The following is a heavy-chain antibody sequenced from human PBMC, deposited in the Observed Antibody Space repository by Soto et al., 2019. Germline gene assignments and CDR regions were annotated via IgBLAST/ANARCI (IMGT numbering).Heavy chain of an antibody. Sequence: PGGSLRLSCAASGFTFRSYDMTWVRQAPGKGLEWVSSISGGGVSIYYADSVKGRFTISRDNSKNTLYLQMNSLRAEDTAVYYCAKKGYNGGYCDYWGQGTLVTGSS. CDR2: ISGGGVSI. V-gene: IGHV3-23*01. CDR1: GFTFRSYD. J-gene: IGHJ4*02. D-gene: IGHD5-12*01. CDR3: AKKGYNGGYCDY.